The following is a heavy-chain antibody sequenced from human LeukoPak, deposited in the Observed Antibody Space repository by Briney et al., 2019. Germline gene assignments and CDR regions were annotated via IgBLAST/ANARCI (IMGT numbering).Heavy chain of an antibody. V-gene: IGHV3-23*01. J-gene: IGHJ4*02. D-gene: IGHD5-12*01. Sequence: GRSLRLSCAASGFTFSSYAMSWVRQAPGKGLEWVSAISGSGGSTYYADSVKGRFTISRDNSKNTLHLQMNSLRAEDTAVYYCAKYVDIVATIGIDYWGQGTLVTVSS. CDR1: GFTFSSYA. CDR3: AKYVDIVATIGIDY. CDR2: ISGSGGST.